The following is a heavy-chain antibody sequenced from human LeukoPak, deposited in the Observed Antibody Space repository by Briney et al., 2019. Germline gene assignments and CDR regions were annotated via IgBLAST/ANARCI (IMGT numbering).Heavy chain of an antibody. Sequence: SETLSRTCAVYGGSFSGYYWSWIRQPPGKGLEWIGEINHSGSTNYNPSLKSRVTISVDTSKNQFSLKLSSVTAADTAVYYCARGIAVAKYYFDYWGQGTLVTVSS. CDR3: ARGIAVAKYYFDY. J-gene: IGHJ4*02. CDR1: GGSFSGYY. CDR2: INHSGST. D-gene: IGHD6-19*01. V-gene: IGHV4-34*01.